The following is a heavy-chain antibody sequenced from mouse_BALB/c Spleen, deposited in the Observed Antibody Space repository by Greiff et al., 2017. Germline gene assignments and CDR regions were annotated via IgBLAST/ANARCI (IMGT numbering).Heavy chain of an antibody. V-gene: IGHV1-53*01. CDR3: ARRGVRGYFDY. Sequence: QVQLQQPGAELVKPGASVKLSCKASGYTFTSYWMHWVKQRPGQGLEWIGVINPGSGGTNYNEKFKGKATLTADKSSSTAYMQLSSLTSDDSAVYFCARRGVRGYFDYWGQGTTLTVSS. CDR1: GYTFTSYW. J-gene: IGHJ2*01. CDR2: INPGSGGT. D-gene: IGHD2-14*01.